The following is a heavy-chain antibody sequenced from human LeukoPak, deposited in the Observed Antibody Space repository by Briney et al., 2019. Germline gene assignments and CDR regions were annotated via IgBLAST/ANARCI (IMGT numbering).Heavy chain of an antibody. CDR1: GFTFSSYG. CDR2: ISSSSNYI. CDR3: AKVLKGSWYYFDY. V-gene: IGHV3-21*04. Sequence: GVSLRLSCAASGFTFSSYGMHWVRQAPGKGLEWVSSISSSSNYIYTADSVKGRFTVSRDNSKNTLYLQMNSLRAGDTAVYYCAKVLKGSWYYFDYWGQGTLVTVSS. J-gene: IGHJ4*02. D-gene: IGHD6-13*01.